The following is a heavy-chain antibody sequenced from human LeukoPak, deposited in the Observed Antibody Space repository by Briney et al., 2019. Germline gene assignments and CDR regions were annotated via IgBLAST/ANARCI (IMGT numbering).Heavy chain of an antibody. J-gene: IGHJ5*02. D-gene: IGHD6-13*01. CDR3: GKDRGKAAAGWLDP. CDR1: GFTFRNYA. CDR2: ISDGGTST. Sequence: GGSLRLSCAASGFTFRNYAMSWVRQAPGKGLEWVSAISDGGTSTFYADSVKGRFTISRDNSYNTLYLQMNTLRAEDTAIYYCGKDRGKAAAGWLDPWGQGTLVTVSS. V-gene: IGHV3-23*01.